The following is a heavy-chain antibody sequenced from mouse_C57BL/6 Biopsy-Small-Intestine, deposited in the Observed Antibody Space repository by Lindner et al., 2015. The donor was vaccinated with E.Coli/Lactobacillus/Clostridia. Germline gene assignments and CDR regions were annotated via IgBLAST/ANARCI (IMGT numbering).Heavy chain of an antibody. CDR3: ARDAGSWVYYFDS. CDR2: INPRTGGT. V-gene: IGHV1-66*01. Sequence: SVKVSCKASGYSFSAYYMHWVRQAPGQGLEWMGRINPRTGGTNYAQKFQGRVTMTRDTSISTASLELSSLISDDTAVYYCARDAGSWVYYFDSWGQGTRVTVSS. CDR1: GYSFSAYY. J-gene: IGHJ2*03. D-gene: IGHD6-1*01.